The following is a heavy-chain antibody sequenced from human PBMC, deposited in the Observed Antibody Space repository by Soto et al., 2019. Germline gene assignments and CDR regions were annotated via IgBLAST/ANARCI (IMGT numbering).Heavy chain of an antibody. V-gene: IGHV3-30*18. J-gene: IGHJ5*02. CDR2: ISYDGSNK. D-gene: IGHD3-10*01. CDR1: GFTFSSYG. Sequence: PGGSLRLSCAASGFTFSSYGMHWVRQAPGKGLEWVAVISYDGSNKYYADSVKGRFTISRDNSKNTLCLQMNSLRAEDTAVYYCAKDGPYYYGSGSYHRNWFDPWGQGTLVTVSS. CDR3: AKDGPYYYGSGSYHRNWFDP.